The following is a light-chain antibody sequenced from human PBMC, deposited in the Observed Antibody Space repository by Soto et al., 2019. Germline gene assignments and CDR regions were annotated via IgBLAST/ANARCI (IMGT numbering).Light chain of an antibody. V-gene: IGKV1-39*01. CDR3: QQTYRIPRT. J-gene: IGKJ1*01. CDR1: QSIGNS. Sequence: DIQMTQSPSSLSASVGDRVTITCRASQSIGNSLNWYQQKPGKAPEVVIYVASTLQTGVPPRFTGSGSGTDFTLTISSLQPEDFATYYCQQTYRIPRTFGQGTTVEMK. CDR2: VAS.